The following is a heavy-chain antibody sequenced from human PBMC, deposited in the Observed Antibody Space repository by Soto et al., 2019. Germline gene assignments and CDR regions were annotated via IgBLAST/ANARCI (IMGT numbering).Heavy chain of an antibody. CDR3: ARDPGYYGMDV. J-gene: IGHJ6*02. V-gene: IGHV1-2*04. CDR2: INPNSGGT. Sequence: VASVKVSCKAPGYTFTGYYMHWVRQAPGQGLEWMGWINPNSGGTNYAQKFQGWVTMTRDTSISTAYMELSRLRSDDTAVYYCARDPGYYGMDVWGQGTTVTVSS. CDR1: GYTFTGYY. D-gene: IGHD3-10*01.